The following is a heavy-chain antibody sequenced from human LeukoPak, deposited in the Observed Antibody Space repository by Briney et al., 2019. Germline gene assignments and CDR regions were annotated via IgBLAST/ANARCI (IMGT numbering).Heavy chain of an antibody. D-gene: IGHD2-2*01. V-gene: IGHV6-1*01. CDR2: TYYRSTWYN. CDR3: ARRLTQYDCFDP. CDR1: GDSVSSNSVT. Sequence: SQTLSLTCAISGDSVSSNSVTWNWIRQSPSRGLEWLGRTYYRSTWYNDYAVSVRGRITVNPDTSKNQCSLHLNSVTPEDTAVYYCARRLTQYDCFDPWGQGILVTVSS. J-gene: IGHJ5*02.